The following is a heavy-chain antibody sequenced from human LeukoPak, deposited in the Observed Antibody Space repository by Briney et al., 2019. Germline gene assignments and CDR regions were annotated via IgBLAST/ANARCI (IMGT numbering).Heavy chain of an antibody. D-gene: IGHD2-2*01. V-gene: IGHV6-1*01. CDR2: TYYRSTWYN. CDR3: ARRLTQYDCFDP. CDR1: GDSVSSNSVT. Sequence: SQTLSLTCAISGDSVSSNSVTWNWIRQSPSRGLEWLGRTYYRSTWYNDYAVSVRGRITVNPDTSKNQCSLHLNSVTPEDTAVYYCARRLTQYDCFDPWGQGILVTVSS. J-gene: IGHJ5*02.